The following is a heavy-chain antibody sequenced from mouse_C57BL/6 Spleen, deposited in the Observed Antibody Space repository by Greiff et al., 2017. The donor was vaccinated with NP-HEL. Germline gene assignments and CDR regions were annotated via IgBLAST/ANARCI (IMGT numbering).Heavy chain of an antibody. D-gene: IGHD2-4*01. Sequence: EVQLQQSGPGLVKPSQSLSLTCSVTGYSITSGYYWTWIRQFPGNKLEWMGYISYDGSNNYNPSLKNRISITRDTSKNQFFLKVNSVTTEDTATHYCAREARTSVYDDDGFAYWGQGTLVTVAA. J-gene: IGHJ3*01. CDR1: GYSITSGYY. V-gene: IGHV3-6*01. CDR3: AREARTSVYDDDGFAY. CDR2: ISYDGSN.